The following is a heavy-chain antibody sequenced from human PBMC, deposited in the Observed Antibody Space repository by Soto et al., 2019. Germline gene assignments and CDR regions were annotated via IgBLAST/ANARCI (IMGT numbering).Heavy chain of an antibody. CDR3: ARDELGGAYDFWH. D-gene: IGHD3-3*01. J-gene: IGHJ4*02. Sequence: EVQLVESGGGLVQPGGSLRLSCAASGISVTNCFMTWVRQAPRKGLEWVSVISSAGGTYYADSVKGRFTISRDNYRNTLYLQMNSLRAEDTAVYYCARDELGGAYDFWHGGQGTLVTVSS. CDR1: GISVTNCF. CDR2: ISSAGGT. V-gene: IGHV3-66*01.